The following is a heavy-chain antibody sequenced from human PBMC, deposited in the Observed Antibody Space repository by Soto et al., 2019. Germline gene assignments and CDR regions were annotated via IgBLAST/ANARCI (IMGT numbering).Heavy chain of an antibody. CDR3: ARGEQYSGRIFDY. J-gene: IGHJ4*01. D-gene: IGHD1-26*01. Sequence: SQTLSLTCATTGDSVSSNSAGWSWVRQSPSRGLEWLGRTYYRSKWYYEYAVSVRGRITINPDTSKNQYSLQLNSVTPEDTAVYFCARGEQYSGRIFDYWGHGTLVTVSS. CDR2: TYYRSKWYY. CDR1: GDSVSSNSAG. V-gene: IGHV6-1*01.